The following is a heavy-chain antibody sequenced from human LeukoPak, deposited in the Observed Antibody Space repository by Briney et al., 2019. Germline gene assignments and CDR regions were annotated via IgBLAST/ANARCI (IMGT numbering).Heavy chain of an antibody. CDR3: ARTYCDSTTCYRFDY. V-gene: IGHV4-61*02. J-gene: IGHJ4*02. D-gene: IGHD2-2*01. Sequence: SQTLSLTCTVSGGSISSGGYYWNWIRQPAGKGLEWIGRIQTSGSTNYNPPLNSRVTISVDTSENQFSLELRSVTAADAAVYYCARTYCDSTTCYRFDYWGQGTLVTVSS. CDR1: GGSISSGGYY. CDR2: IQTSGST.